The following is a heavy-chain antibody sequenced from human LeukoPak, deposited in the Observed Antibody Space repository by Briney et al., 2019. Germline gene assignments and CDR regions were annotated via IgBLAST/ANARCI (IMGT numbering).Heavy chain of an antibody. J-gene: IGHJ4*02. Sequence: PSETLSLTCAVYGGSFSGYYWSWIRQPPGKGLEWIGEINHSGGTNYNPSLKSRVTVSVDTSKNQFSLKLSSVTAADTAVYYCARVRYCSSTSCYRYYFDYWGQGTLVTVSS. D-gene: IGHD2-2*02. CDR3: ARVRYCSSTSCYRYYFDY. V-gene: IGHV4-34*01. CDR2: INHSGGT. CDR1: GGSFSGYY.